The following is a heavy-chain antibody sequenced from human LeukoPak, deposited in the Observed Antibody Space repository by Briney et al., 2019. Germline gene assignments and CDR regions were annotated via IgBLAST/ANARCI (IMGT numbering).Heavy chain of an antibody. CDR1: GFTFGDYA. CDR2: IRSKAYGGTT. D-gene: IGHD3-10*01. J-gene: IGHJ4*02. Sequence: PWGSLRLSCTASGFTFGDYAMTWVRQAPGKGLEWVGFIRSKAYGGTTEYAASVKGRLTISRDDSKSIAYLQMNSLKTEDTAVYYCTRSGGVRGVNSGYWGQGTLVTVSS. V-gene: IGHV3-49*04. CDR3: TRSGGVRGVNSGY.